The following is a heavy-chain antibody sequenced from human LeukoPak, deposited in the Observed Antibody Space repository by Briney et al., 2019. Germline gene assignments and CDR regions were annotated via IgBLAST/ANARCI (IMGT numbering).Heavy chain of an antibody. V-gene: IGHV1-18*01. Sequence: GASVKVSCKASGYTFTNYGVAWVRQAPGQGLEWMGWINTYSNNTKSAQKLQGRVTVTTDTSTRTVHMELMSLESDDTAVYYCARAFMFMREGWFAGEGPSNFDSWGQGTLVTVSS. J-gene: IGHJ4*02. CDR3: ARAFMFMREGWFAGEGPSNFDS. D-gene: IGHD3-16*01. CDR1: GYTFTNYG. CDR2: INTYSNNT.